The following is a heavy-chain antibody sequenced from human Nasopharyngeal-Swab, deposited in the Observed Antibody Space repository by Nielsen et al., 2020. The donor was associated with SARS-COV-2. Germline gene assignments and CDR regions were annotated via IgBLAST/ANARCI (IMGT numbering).Heavy chain of an antibody. Sequence: GGSLRLSCKGSGYSFSSYWIGWVRQMPGKGREWMGIMYPRDSDTSYSPSFQGQVTISADKSISTAYLQWSSLKASDTAIYYCATAYNGNYYWDYWGQGTLVTVSS. CDR3: ATAYNGNYYWDY. J-gene: IGHJ4*02. D-gene: IGHD1-7*01. CDR1: GYSFSSYW. CDR2: MYPRDSDT. V-gene: IGHV5-51*01.